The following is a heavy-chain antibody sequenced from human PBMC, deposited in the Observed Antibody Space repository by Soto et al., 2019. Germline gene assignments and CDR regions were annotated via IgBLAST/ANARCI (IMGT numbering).Heavy chain of an antibody. Sequence: ASVKVSCKVSGYTLTELSMHWVRQAPGKGLEWMGGFDPEDGETIYAQKFQGRVTMTEDTSTDTAYMELSSLRSEDTAVYYCATVNEVVAAPNWFDPWGQGXLVTVSS. CDR2: FDPEDGET. J-gene: IGHJ5*02. CDR3: ATVNEVVAAPNWFDP. D-gene: IGHD2-15*01. CDR1: GYTLTELS. V-gene: IGHV1-24*01.